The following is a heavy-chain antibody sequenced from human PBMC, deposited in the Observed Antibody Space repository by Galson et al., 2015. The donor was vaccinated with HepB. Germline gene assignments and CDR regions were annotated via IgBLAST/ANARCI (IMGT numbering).Heavy chain of an antibody. J-gene: IGHJ4*02. V-gene: IGHV3-30*03. CDR3: ARDRGSGSYSNYFDY. Sequence: SLRLSCAASGFAFRSYGMHWVRQAPGKGLEWVALISYTGSNKYYADSVKGRFTISRDNSNNTLYVQMSSLRAEDTAVYYCARDRGSGSYSNYFDYWGLGTLVTVSS. D-gene: IGHD3-10*01. CDR2: ISYTGSNK. CDR1: GFAFRSYG.